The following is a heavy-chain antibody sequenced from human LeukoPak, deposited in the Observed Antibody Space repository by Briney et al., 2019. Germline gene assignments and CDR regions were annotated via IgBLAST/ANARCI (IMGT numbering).Heavy chain of an antibody. CDR3: ARGSYSGSYSFDI. J-gene: IGHJ3*02. V-gene: IGHV1-3*01. CDR1: GYTFTRYS. CDR2: INAGNGNT. Sequence: WASVKVSCKASGYTFTRYSMHWVRQAPGQRLEWMGWINAGNGNTEYSQKFQGRVTITRDTSASTAYMELSSLRSEDTAVYYCARGSYSGSYSFDIWGQGTMVTVSS. D-gene: IGHD1-26*01.